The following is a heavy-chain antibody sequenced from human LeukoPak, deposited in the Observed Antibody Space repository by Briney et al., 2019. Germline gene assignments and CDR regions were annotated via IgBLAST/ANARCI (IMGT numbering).Heavy chain of an antibody. CDR2: IYYSGSTDYSGST. V-gene: IGHV4-59*08. D-gene: IGHD4-17*01. CDR3: ARQTMTTADAFDI. J-gene: IGHJ3*02. CDR1: GGSISSHF. Sequence: PSETLSLTCTVSGGSISSHFWSWIRQPPGKGLEWIAYIYYSGSTDYSGSTDYNPSLKSRVTISVDTSKKQFSLKLSSVTAGDTAVYYCARQTMTTADAFDIWGLGTMVTVSS.